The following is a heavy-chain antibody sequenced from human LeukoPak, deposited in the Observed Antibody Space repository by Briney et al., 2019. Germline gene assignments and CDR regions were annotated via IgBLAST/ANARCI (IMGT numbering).Heavy chain of an antibody. CDR3: VRGYNSFDC. Sequence: GGSLRLSCAASGFTFSSYSMNWVRQAPGKGLEWVARSRNKANSYTTEYAASAKGRFTISRDESRNSLSLVMNSLRAEDAAVYFCVRGYNSFDCWGQGTLVTVSS. J-gene: IGHJ4*02. D-gene: IGHD3-22*01. CDR1: GFTFSSYS. CDR2: SRNKANSYTT. V-gene: IGHV3-72*01.